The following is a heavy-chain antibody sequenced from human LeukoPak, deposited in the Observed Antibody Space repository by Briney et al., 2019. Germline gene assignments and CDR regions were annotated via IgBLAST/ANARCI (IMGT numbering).Heavy chain of an antibody. D-gene: IGHD3-16*01. Sequence: GGSLRLSRAASGFTFSSYGMHWVRQAPGKGLEWVAVISYDGSNKYYADSVKGRFTISRDNPKNTLYLQMNSLRAEDAAVYYCAKAHPPGGIDYWGQGTLVTVSS. CDR3: AKAHPPGGIDY. CDR1: GFTFSSYG. CDR2: ISYDGSNK. V-gene: IGHV3-30*18. J-gene: IGHJ4*02.